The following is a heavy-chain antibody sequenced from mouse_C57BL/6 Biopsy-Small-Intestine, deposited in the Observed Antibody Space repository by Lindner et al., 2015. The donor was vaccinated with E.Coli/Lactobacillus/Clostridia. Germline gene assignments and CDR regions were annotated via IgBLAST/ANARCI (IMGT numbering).Heavy chain of an antibody. D-gene: IGHD1-1*01. CDR2: IIPIFGTA. Sequence: SVKVSCKASGGTFNSYAISWVRQAPGQGLEWMGGIIPIFGTANYAQKFQGRVTITADESTTTAYMELSSLRSEDTAVYYCARLRNPGIAVAGRGYFDYWGQGTLVTVSS. CDR1: GGTFNSYA. J-gene: IGHJ2*01. CDR3: ARLRNPGIAVAGRGYFDY. V-gene: IGHV1-81*01.